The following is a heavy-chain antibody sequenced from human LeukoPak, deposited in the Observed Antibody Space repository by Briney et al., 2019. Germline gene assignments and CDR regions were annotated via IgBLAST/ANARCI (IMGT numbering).Heavy chain of an antibody. V-gene: IGHV1-18*01. CDR2: ISGYNGNT. J-gene: IGHJ4*02. Sequence: ASVKVSCKASGYTFPNYGISWVRQAPGQGLEWMGWISGYNGNTKYAQKFQGRVTMTTDTSTRTAYMEVRNLRSDDTAVYYCARDNRIDSTSPDYWGQGTLVTVSS. CDR3: ARDNRIDSTSPDY. CDR1: GYTFPNYG. D-gene: IGHD2/OR15-2a*01.